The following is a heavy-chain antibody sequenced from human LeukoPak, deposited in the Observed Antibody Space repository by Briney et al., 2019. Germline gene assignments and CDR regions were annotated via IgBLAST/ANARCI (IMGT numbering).Heavy chain of an antibody. Sequence: PGGSLRLSWAASGFTFSSYAMHWVRQAPGKGLEWVAVISYDGSNKYYADSVKGRFTISRDNSKNTLYLQMNSLRAEDTAVYYCARDLGGEDYYGMDVWGQGTTVTVSS. CDR1: GFTFSSYA. D-gene: IGHD3-10*01. J-gene: IGHJ6*02. CDR3: ARDLGGEDYYGMDV. CDR2: ISYDGSNK. V-gene: IGHV3-30*04.